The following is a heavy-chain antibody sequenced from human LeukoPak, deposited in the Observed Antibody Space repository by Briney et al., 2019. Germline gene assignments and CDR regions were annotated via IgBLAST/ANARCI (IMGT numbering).Heavy chain of an antibody. J-gene: IGHJ4*02. Sequence: PGGSLRLSCAASGFTFSSYDMHWVRQSTGKGLEWVSAIGFAGDTYYAGSVKGRFTISRENAKNSLYLQMNYLRAGDKAVYYCARDTQVEMAFDYWGQGTLVTVSS. CDR2: IGFAGDT. CDR3: ARDTQVEMAFDY. CDR1: GFTFSSYD. D-gene: IGHD5-24*01. V-gene: IGHV3-13*04.